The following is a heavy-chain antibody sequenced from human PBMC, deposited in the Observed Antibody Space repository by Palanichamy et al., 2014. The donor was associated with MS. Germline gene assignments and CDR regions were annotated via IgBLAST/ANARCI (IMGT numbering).Heavy chain of an antibody. V-gene: IGHV3-30-3*01. D-gene: IGHD6-6*01. CDR2: ISYDGSNM. Sequence: QVHLEESGGGVVQPGRSLRLSCAASGFTFHYYALHWVRQAPGKGLEWVALISYDGSNMYYANSVKGRFTISRDRSKNTLYLQMDGLRPDDTAVYFCARDRGYSSSSLHFGYWGQGTLVTVST. CDR1: GFTFHYYA. CDR3: ARDRGYSSSSLHFGY. J-gene: IGHJ4*02.